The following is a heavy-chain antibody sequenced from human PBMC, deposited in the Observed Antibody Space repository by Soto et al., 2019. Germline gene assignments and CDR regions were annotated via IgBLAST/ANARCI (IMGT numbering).Heavy chain of an antibody. V-gene: IGHV1-69*13. D-gene: IGHD6-19*01. Sequence: SVKVSCKASGGTFSSYATSWVRQAPGQGLEWMGGIIPIFGTANYAQKFQGRVTITADESTSTAYMELSSLRSEDTAIYYCARYYRGSGRYFFDYWGQGTPVTVSS. CDR3: ARYYRGSGRYFFDY. CDR1: GGTFSSYA. J-gene: IGHJ4*02. CDR2: IIPIFGTA.